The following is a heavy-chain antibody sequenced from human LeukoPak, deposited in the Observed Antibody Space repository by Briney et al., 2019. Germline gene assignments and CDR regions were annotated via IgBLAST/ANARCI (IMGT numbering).Heavy chain of an antibody. CDR2: ICSGGNT. V-gene: IGHV3-53*01. CDR1: GFTFSSNC. D-gene: IGHD2-15*01. CDR3: ERRYCSGGTCYFFDY. J-gene: IGHJ4*02. Sequence: GGSLRLSCAASGFTFSSNCMSWVRQAPGKGLEWVSLICSGGNTYYADSVKGRFTISRDDSKNTLYLQMNSLRAEDTAVYYCERRYCSGGTCYFFDYWGQGTLVTVSS.